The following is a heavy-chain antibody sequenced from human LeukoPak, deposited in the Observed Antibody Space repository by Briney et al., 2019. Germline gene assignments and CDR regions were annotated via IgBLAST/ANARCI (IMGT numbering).Heavy chain of an antibody. J-gene: IGHJ5*02. V-gene: IGHV3-53*01. CDR2: IYSGGGT. D-gene: IGHD2-15*01. CDR3: ARDLGYCSGDVCYPAWFDP. CDR1: GFTVSSNY. Sequence: GGSLRLSCAASGFTVSSNYMSWVRQAPGKGLEWVSVIYSGGGTYYADSVKGRFTISRDNAKNSLYLQMNNLRAEDTAVYYCARDLGYCSGDVCYPAWFDPWGQGTLVTVSS.